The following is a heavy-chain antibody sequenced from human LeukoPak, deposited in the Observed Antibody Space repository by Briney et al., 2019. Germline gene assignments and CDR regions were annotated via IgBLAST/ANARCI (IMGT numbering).Heavy chain of an antibody. CDR3: ARGRVPPPDFWSGYYSRRWVAYFDY. D-gene: IGHD3-3*01. Sequence: SETLSLTCAVYGGSFNGYYWSWIRQPPGKGPEWIGEIDHSGSTNYNPSLKSRVTISVDTSKNQFSLKLSSVTAADTAVYYCARGRVPPPDFWSGYYSRRWVAYFDYWGQGTLVTVSS. J-gene: IGHJ4*02. CDR1: GGSFNGYY. CDR2: IDHSGST. V-gene: IGHV4-34*01.